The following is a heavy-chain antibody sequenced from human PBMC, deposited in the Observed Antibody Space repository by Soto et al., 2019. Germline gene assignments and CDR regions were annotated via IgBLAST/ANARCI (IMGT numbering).Heavy chain of an antibody. CDR1: GFTFSSYA. CDR3: AKDSENYGILTGPARNWFDP. V-gene: IGHV3-23*01. CDR2: ISGSGGST. D-gene: IGHD3-9*01. J-gene: IGHJ5*02. Sequence: PGGSLRLSCAASGFTFSSYAMSWVRQAPGKGLEWVSAISGSGGSTYYADTVKGRFTISRDNSKNTLYLQMNSLRAEDTAVYYCAKDSENYGILTGPARNWFDPGGQGTLVTVS.